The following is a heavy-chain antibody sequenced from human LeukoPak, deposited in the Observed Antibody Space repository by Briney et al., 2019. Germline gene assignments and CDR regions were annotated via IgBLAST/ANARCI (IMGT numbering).Heavy chain of an antibody. J-gene: IGHJ4*02. CDR1: GFTFSDYY. CDR2: ISSSSSYT. CDR3: ARDRLGPGYFDY. V-gene: IGHV3-11*06. Sequence: PGGSLRLSCAASGFTFSDYYMSWIRQAPGKGLEWVSYISSSSSYTNYADSVKGRFTISRDNAKNSLYLQMNSLRAEDTAVYYCARDRLGPGYFDYWGQGTLVTVSS. D-gene: IGHD6-19*01.